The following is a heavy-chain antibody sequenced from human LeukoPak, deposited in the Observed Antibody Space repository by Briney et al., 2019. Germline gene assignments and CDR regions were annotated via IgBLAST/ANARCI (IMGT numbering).Heavy chain of an antibody. CDR3: ARGWKLPFFDY. J-gene: IGHJ4*02. V-gene: IGHV4-34*01. D-gene: IGHD2-15*01. Sequence: PSETLSLTCAVYGGSFSGYYWSWIRQPPGKGLEWIGEINHGGSTNYNPSLKSRVTISVDTSKNQFSLKLSSVTAADTAVYYCARGWKLPFFDYWGQGTLVTVSS. CDR1: GGSFSGYY. CDR2: INHGGST.